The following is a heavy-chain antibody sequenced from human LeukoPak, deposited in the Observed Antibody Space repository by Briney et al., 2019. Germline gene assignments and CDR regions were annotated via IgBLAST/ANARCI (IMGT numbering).Heavy chain of an antibody. D-gene: IGHD2-2*01. Sequence: PGGSLRLSCAASGFTFSSYSMNWVRQAPGKGLEWVSSITSSSSYIYFADSVKGRFTISRDNAKNSLYLQMNSLRAEDTAVYYCAKVYDNQLLFNWFDPWGQGTLVTVSS. J-gene: IGHJ5*02. CDR3: AKVYDNQLLFNWFDP. CDR2: ITSSSSYI. CDR1: GFTFSSYS. V-gene: IGHV3-21*04.